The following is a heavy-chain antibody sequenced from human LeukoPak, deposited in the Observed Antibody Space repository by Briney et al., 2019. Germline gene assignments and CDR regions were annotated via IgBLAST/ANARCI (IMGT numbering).Heavy chain of an antibody. J-gene: IGHJ4*02. V-gene: IGHV4-4*07. CDR1: GGSISGYY. Sequence: PSETLSLTCTVSGGSISGYYWSWIRRPAGKGLEWIGRIYTSGSTNYNPSLKSRVTMSVDTSKNQFSLKLSSVTVADTAVYYCARYIPARPGFDYWGQGTLVTVSS. D-gene: IGHD6-6*01. CDR3: ARYIPARPGFDY. CDR2: IYTSGST.